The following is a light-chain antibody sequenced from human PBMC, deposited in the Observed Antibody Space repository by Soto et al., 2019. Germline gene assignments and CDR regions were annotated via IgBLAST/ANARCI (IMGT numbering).Light chain of an antibody. Sequence: EIVMTQSPATLSVSPGERATLSCRASQSVSSNLAWYQQKPGQAPRLLIYVASTRATGIPARFSGSGSGTEFTLTISSLQSEDFAAYYSKQYNNXLLTCGGGTKV. CDR3: KQYNNXLLT. J-gene: IGKJ4*01. V-gene: IGKV3-15*01. CDR2: VAS. CDR1: QSVSSN.